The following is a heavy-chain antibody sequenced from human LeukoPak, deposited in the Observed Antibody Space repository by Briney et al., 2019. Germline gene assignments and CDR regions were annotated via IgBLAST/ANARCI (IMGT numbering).Heavy chain of an antibody. D-gene: IGHD3-10*01. Sequence: SQTLSLTCTVSGGSISSGSYYWSWIRQPAGKGLEWIGRIYTSGSTNYNPSLKSRVTISVDTSTNQFSLKLSSVTAADTTVHYCPRDRCAGCWYFDLWGRGTLVTVSS. CDR2: IYTSGST. CDR1: GGSISSGSYY. CDR3: PRDRCAGCWYFDL. V-gene: IGHV4-61*02. J-gene: IGHJ2*01.